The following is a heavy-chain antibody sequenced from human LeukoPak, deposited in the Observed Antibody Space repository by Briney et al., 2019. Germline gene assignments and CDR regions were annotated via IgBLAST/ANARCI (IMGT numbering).Heavy chain of an antibody. CDR2: IKADGSGT. D-gene: IGHD2/OR15-2a*01. CDR3: ATWAFYHNLDV. CDR1: GFTIGPYA. Sequence: GESLRLSCEASGFTIGPYAMSWVRQGPGRGLEWVAVIKADGSGTFYADSVRGRFTTSRDNSKNSLYLQMNSLTSEDTDLYYCATWAFYHNLDVWGHGTTVIVSS. J-gene: IGHJ6*02. V-gene: IGHV3-43*02.